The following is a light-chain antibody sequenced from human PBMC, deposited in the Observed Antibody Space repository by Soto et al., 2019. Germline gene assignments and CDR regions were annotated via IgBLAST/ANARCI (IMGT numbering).Light chain of an antibody. CDR1: QIIATW. CDR2: KAT. V-gene: IGKV1-5*03. CDR3: QQYNDYQYT. Sequence: DIEMTQSPSTLSASVGDTVTITCRASQIIATWLAWYQQKPEKAPKLLIYKATNVQSGVPSRFSGSGSGTEFSLTISSLQPEDFAIYYCQQYNDYQYTFGQGTKLEIK. J-gene: IGKJ2*01.